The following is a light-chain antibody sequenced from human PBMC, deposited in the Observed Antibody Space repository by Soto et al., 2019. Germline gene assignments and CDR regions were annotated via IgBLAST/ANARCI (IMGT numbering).Light chain of an antibody. V-gene: IGKV3-15*01. CDR2: GAS. J-gene: IGKJ1*01. CDR3: QHYNSWPRT. CDR1: QSVSSN. Sequence: EIVMTQSPATLSVSPGERATLSCRASQSVSSNLAWYQQKPGQAPRLLIYGASTRPTGIPAGFSGSGSGTEFTLTISSLQSEDVAVYYCQHYNSWPRTFGQGTKVEIK.